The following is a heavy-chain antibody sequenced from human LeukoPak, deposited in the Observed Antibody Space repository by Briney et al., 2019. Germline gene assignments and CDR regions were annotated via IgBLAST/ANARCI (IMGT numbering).Heavy chain of an antibody. Sequence: ASVTVSCKASGYTFTDYYIHWVRQAPGQGLEWMGGIIPIFGTANYAQKFQGRVTITTDESTSTAYMELSSLRSEDTAVYYCARGYNLDYWGQGTLVTVSS. V-gene: IGHV1-69*05. D-gene: IGHD1-14*01. CDR3: ARGYNLDY. CDR2: IIPIFGTA. J-gene: IGHJ4*02. CDR1: GYTFTDYY.